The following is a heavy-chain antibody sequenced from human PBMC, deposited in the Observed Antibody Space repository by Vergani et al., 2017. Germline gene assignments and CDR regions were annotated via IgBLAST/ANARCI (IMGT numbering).Heavy chain of an antibody. V-gene: IGHV3-30*03. CDR3: ARGLPWLRNDAFDI. J-gene: IGHJ3*02. D-gene: IGHD3-9*01. CDR1: GFTFSSYG. CDR2: ISYDGSNK. Sequence: VQLVESGGGVVQPGRSLRLSCAASGFTFSSYGMHWVRQAPGKGLEWVAVISYDGSNKYYADSVKGRFTISRDNSKNTLYLQMNSLRAEDTAVYYCARGLPWLRNDAFDIWGQGTMVTVSS.